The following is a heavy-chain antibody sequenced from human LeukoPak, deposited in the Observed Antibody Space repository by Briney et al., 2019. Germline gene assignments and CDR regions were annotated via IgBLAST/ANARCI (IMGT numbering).Heavy chain of an antibody. V-gene: IGHV3-23*01. Sequence: PGGSLRLSCAASGFTFRSYAITWVRQAPGKGLEWVSTISSSGANTYYADSVKGLFTISRDNSKNTLYLQLNSLRAEDSAIYYCAKGASGSSGWFGDYWGQGTQVTVSS. D-gene: IGHD6-19*01. CDR3: AKGASGSSGWFGDY. CDR2: ISSSGANT. CDR1: GFTFRSYA. J-gene: IGHJ4*02.